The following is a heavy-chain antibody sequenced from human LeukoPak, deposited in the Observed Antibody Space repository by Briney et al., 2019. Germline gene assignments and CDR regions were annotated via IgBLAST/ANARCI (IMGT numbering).Heavy chain of an antibody. V-gene: IGHV3-66*03. Sequence: GGSLRLSCTVSGFTVSSNSMSWVRQAPGKGLEWVSFIYSDNTHYSDSVKGRFTISRDNSKNTLYLQMNSLRAEDTAVYYCARDGSGWYVVGWSRYYYYYYMDVWGKGTTVTVSS. CDR3: ARDGSGWYVVGWSRYYYYYYMDV. J-gene: IGHJ6*03. D-gene: IGHD6-19*01. CDR2: IYSDNT. CDR1: GFTVSSNS.